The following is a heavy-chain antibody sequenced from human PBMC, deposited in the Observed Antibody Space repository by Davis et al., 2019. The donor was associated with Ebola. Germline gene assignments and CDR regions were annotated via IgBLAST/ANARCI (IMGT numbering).Heavy chain of an antibody. J-gene: IGHJ4*02. CDR3: ARDLPAVAGTSY. Sequence: SETLSLTCAVYRGSFSGYYWSWIRQPPGKGLEWIGEINHSGSTNYNPSLKSRVTISVDTSKNQFSLKLSSVTAADTAVYYCARDLPAVAGTSYWGQGTLVTVSS. CDR1: RGSFSGYY. CDR2: INHSGST. V-gene: IGHV4-34*01. D-gene: IGHD6-19*01.